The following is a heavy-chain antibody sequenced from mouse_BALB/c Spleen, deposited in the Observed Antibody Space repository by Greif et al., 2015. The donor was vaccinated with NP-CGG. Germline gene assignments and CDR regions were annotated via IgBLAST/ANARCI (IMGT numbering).Heavy chain of an antibody. V-gene: IGHV5-17*02. CDR2: ISSGSSTI. J-gene: IGHJ4*01. CDR1: GFTFSSFG. D-gene: IGHD4-1*01. Sequence: EVKLVESGGGLVQPGGSRKLSCAASGFTFSSFGMHWVRQAPEKGLEWVAYISSGSSTIYYADTVKGRFTISRDNPKNTLFLQMTSLRSEDTAMYYCARSGSGTWYAMDYWGQGTSVTVSS. CDR3: ARSGSGTWYAMDY.